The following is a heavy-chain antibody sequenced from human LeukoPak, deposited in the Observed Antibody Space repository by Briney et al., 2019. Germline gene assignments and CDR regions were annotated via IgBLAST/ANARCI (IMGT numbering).Heavy chain of an antibody. CDR1: GYTFTSYD. D-gene: IGHD2-2*01. CDR2: MNPNSGNT. V-gene: IGHV1-8*03. CDR3: AAGFIVVPAAIEPSFDY. Sequence: ASVKVSCKASGYTFTSYDINWVRQATGQGLEWMGWMNPNSGNTGYAQKFQGRVTITRDTSASTAYMELSSLRSEDTAVYYCAAGFIVVPAAIEPSFDYWGQGTLVTVSS. J-gene: IGHJ4*02.